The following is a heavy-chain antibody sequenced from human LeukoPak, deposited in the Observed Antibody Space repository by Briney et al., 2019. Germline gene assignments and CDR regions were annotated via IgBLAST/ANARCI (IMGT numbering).Heavy chain of an antibody. V-gene: IGHV3-11*01. CDR2: ISSSGSTI. Sequence: GGSLRLSCAASGFTFSDYYMSWIRQAPGKGLEWVSYISSSGSTIYYADSVKGRFTISRDNAKNSLYLQMNSLRAEDTAVYYCASSIAVAGVDAFDIWGQGTMVTVSS. D-gene: IGHD6-19*01. CDR3: ASSIAVAGVDAFDI. CDR1: GFTFSDYY. J-gene: IGHJ3*02.